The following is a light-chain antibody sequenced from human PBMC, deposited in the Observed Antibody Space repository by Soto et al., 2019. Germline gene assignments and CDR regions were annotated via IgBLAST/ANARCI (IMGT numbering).Light chain of an antibody. CDR3: QAWDGGTVV. J-gene: IGLJ2*01. CDR2: QDT. CDR1: KLGDKY. V-gene: IGLV3-1*01. Sequence: SYELTQPPSMSVSPGQTATIACSGDKLGDKYVCWYQQKSGESPILVIYQDTKRPSGIPERFSGSNSGSTATLTISGTQSIDEADYYCQAWDGGTVVFGGGTKVT.